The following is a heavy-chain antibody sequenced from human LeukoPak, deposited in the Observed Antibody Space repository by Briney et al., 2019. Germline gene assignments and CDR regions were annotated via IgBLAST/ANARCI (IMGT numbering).Heavy chain of an antibody. CDR3: AREPYCGGDCYSEGLFDY. CDR1: GGSISSGDYY. Sequence: SETLSLTCTVSGGSISSGDYYWSWIRQPPGKGLEWIGYIYYSGSTYYNPSHKSRVTISVDTSKNQFSLKLSSVTAADTAVYYCAREPYCGGDCYSEGLFDYWGQGTLVTVSS. D-gene: IGHD2-21*02. J-gene: IGHJ4*02. V-gene: IGHV4-30-4*01. CDR2: IYYSGST.